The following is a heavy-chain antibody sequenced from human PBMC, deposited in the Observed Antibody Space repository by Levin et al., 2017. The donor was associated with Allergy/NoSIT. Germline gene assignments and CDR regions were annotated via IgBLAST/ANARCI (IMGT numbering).Heavy chain of an antibody. CDR2: ISGSGVGT. CDR3: AKDRDTSWYNWFDP. Sequence: GGSLRLSCAASGFTFSSYAMSWVRQAPGKGLEWVSAISGSGVGTYYADSVKGRFTISRDNSKNTLYLQMNSLRAEDTALYYCAKDRDTSWYNWFDPWGQGTLVTVSS. D-gene: IGHD2-2*01. CDR1: GFTFSSYA. V-gene: IGHV3-23*01. J-gene: IGHJ5*02.